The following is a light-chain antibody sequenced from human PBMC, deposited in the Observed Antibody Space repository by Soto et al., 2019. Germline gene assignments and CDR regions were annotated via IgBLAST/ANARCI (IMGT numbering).Light chain of an antibody. V-gene: IGLV2-11*01. J-gene: IGLJ3*02. CDR2: DIT. CDR3: CSYAGRYSWV. CDR1: SSDVGGYNY. Sequence: QSAQTQPRSVSGSPGQSVTISCTGTSSDVGGYNYVSWYQQHPGIAPQLIIYDITKRPSGVPDRFSGSKSGNTASLTISGLQAEDEADYYCCSYAGRYSWVFGGGTKLTVL.